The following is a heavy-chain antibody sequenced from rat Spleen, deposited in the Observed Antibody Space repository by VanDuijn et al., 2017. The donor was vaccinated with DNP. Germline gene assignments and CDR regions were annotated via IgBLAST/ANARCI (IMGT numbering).Heavy chain of an antibody. CDR2: ITSSGGST. Sequence: EVQLVESGGDLVQPGRSLKLSCVASGFTFNKYWMTWIRQVPGKGLEWVAAITSSGGSTYYPDSVKGRFTISRDNAKTTLYLQMNSLRSEDTATYYCARGSGTYYWYFDFWGPGTMVTVSS. CDR1: GFTFNKYW. V-gene: IGHV5-31*01. D-gene: IGHD5-1*01. J-gene: IGHJ1*01. CDR3: ARGSGTYYWYFDF.